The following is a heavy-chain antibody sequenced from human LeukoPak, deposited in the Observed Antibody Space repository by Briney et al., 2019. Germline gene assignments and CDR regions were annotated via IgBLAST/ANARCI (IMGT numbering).Heavy chain of an antibody. V-gene: IGHV4-39*07. J-gene: IGHJ4*02. Sequence: SEPLSLTCSVSGGSISSRDYYWGWIRQPPGKALEWIGGIFYSGNTYYNPSLKSRVTISLDTSKNQFSLKLSSVTAADTAVYYCARKDPGYSGYSDFDYWGQGTLVTVSS. CDR1: GGSISSRDYY. D-gene: IGHD5-12*01. CDR2: IFYSGNT. CDR3: ARKDPGYSGYSDFDY.